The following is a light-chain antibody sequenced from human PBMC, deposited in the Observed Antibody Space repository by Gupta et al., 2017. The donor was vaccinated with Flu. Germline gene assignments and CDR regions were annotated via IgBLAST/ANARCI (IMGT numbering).Light chain of an antibody. CDR1: QSISSW. V-gene: IGKV1-5*03. CDR3: QQYNSYSWT. J-gene: IGKJ1*01. CDR2: KAS. Sequence: DIQMTQYPSTLSASVGDRVTITCRASQSISSWLDWYQQKPGKAPKLLLYKASSLESGVPSRFSGSGSGTEFTLTISSLQPDDFATYYCQQYNSYSWTFGQGTKVEIK.